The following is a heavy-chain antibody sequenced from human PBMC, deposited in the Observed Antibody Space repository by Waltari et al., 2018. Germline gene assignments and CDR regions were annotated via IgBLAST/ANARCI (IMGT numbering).Heavy chain of an antibody. V-gene: IGHV4-59*01. D-gene: IGHD5-18*01. Sequence: QVQLQESGPGLVKPSETLSLTCTVSGGSISSYYWSWIRQPPGKGLEWIGYIYYSGSTNYNPSLKSRVTISVDTSKNQFSLKLSSVTAADTAVYYCVRYSYGGAFDIWGQGTMVTVSS. CDR3: VRYSYGGAFDI. CDR1: GGSISSYY. CDR2: IYYSGST. J-gene: IGHJ3*02.